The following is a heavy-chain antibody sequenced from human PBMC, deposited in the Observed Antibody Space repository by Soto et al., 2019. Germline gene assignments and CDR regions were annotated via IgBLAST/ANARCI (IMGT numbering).Heavy chain of an antibody. CDR2: IYYSGST. V-gene: IGHV4-31*03. Sequence: QVQLQESGPGLVKPSQTLSLTCTVSGGSISSGGYYWSWIRQHPGKGLEWIGYIYYSGSTYYNPSLKGRVTISVDTSKNQFSLKLSSVTAADTAVYYCARDRVPAAGPMRFDPWGQGTLVTVSS. J-gene: IGHJ5*02. CDR1: GGSISSGGYY. D-gene: IGHD2-2*01. CDR3: ARDRVPAAGPMRFDP.